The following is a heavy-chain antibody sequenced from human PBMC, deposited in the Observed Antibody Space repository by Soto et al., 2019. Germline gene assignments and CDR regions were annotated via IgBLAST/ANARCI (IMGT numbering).Heavy chain of an antibody. D-gene: IGHD3-22*01. V-gene: IGHV2-5*02. CDR3: AHKPKDYDSSGFGY. CDR1: GFSLITNGVG. J-gene: IGHJ4*02. CDR2: IYWDEDK. Sequence: QITLKESGPTLVKPTQNLTLTCTLSGFSLITNGVGVGWIRQPPGKALERLALIYWDEDKRYSTSLKRRLTITRDTSKNQVVLTMTNMDPVDTATYYCAHKPKDYDSSGFGYWGQGTLVTVSS.